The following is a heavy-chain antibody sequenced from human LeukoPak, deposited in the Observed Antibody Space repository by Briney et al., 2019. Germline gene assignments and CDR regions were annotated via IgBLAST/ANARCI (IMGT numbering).Heavy chain of an antibody. J-gene: IGHJ3*02. V-gene: IGHV1-8*01. CDR2: MNPNSGNR. D-gene: IGHD3-9*01. CDR3: ARGLGYDILTGPDAFDI. Sequence: ASVKVSCKASGHTFTSHDINRVRQATGQGLEWMAWMNPNSGNRGYAPKFQDRVTMTRNTSISTAYMELSSLRSEDSAVYYCARGLGYDILTGPDAFDIWGQGTMVTVSS. CDR1: GHTFTSHD.